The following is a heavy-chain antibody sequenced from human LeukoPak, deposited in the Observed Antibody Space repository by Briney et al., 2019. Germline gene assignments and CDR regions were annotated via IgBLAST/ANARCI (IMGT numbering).Heavy chain of an antibody. D-gene: IGHD3-22*01. J-gene: IGHJ4*02. V-gene: IGHV4-59*01. CDR1: GGSISSYY. Sequence: SETLSLTCTVSGGSISSYYWSWIRQPPGKGLEWIGYIYYSGSTNYNPSLKSRVTISVDTSKNQFSLKLSSVTAADTAVYYCASYRDSSGYNPVVLDYWGQGTLVTVSS. CDR2: IYYSGST. CDR3: ASYRDSSGYNPVVLDY.